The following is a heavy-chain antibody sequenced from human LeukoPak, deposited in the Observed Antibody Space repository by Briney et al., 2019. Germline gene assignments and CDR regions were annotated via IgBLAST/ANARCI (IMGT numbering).Heavy chain of an antibody. Sequence: GGSLRLSCVASGFTFSSYGMHWVRQAPGKGLEWVAVISYDGSNKYYADSVKGRFTISRDNSKNTLYLQMNSLRAEDTAVYYCAKEVDGIAAAGNYYYYYGMDVWGQGTTVTVSS. CDR1: GFTFSSYG. CDR3: AKEVDGIAAAGNYYYYYGMDV. D-gene: IGHD6-13*01. V-gene: IGHV3-30*18. CDR2: ISYDGSNK. J-gene: IGHJ6*02.